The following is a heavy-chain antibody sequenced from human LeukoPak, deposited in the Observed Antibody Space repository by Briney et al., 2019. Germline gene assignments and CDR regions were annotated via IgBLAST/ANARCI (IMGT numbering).Heavy chain of an antibody. CDR2: IYYSGCT. CDR1: GGSISSSSYY. J-gene: IGHJ4*02. CDR3: ARQGSSSGWYYRGGFDY. Sequence: PSETLSLTCTVSGGSISSSSYYWGWIRQPPGKGLEWIGSIYYSGCTYYNPSLKSRVTISVDTSKNQFSLKLSSVTAADTAVYYCARQGSSSGWYYRGGFDYWGQGTLVTVSS. D-gene: IGHD6-19*01. V-gene: IGHV4-39*01.